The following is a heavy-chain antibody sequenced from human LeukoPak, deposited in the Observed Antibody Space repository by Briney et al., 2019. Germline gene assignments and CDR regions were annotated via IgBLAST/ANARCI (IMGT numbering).Heavy chain of an antibody. CDR2: IHFSGST. CDR3: ARRAGSWYVGY. D-gene: IGHD6-13*01. J-gene: IGHJ4*02. V-gene: IGHV4-59*08. CDR1: GGSISSYY. Sequence: SETLSLTCSVSGGSISSYYWSWIRQPPEKGLEWIGYIHFSGSTSYNPSLKSRVTMSIDTSKNQFSLKLSSVTAADTAVYYCARRAGSWYVGYWGQGTLVTVSS.